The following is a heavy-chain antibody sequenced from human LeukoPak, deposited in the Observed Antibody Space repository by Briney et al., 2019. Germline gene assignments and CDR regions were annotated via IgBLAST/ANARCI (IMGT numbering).Heavy chain of an antibody. D-gene: IGHD3-10*01. CDR1: GYTFTSYG. V-gene: IGHV1-18*01. CDR2: ISAYNGNT. CDR3: ARHSVTMVRGVLTQNFDY. Sequence: ASVKVSCKASGYTFTSYGISWVRQAPGQGLEWMGWISAYNGNTNYAQKLQGRVTMTTDTSTSTAYMELRSLRSDDTAVYYCARHSVTMVRGVLTQNFDYWGQGTLVTVSS. J-gene: IGHJ4*02.